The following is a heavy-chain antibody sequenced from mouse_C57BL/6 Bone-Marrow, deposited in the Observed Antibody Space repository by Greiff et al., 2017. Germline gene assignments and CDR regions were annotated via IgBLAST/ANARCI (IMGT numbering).Heavy chain of an antibody. J-gene: IGHJ2*01. CDR1: GYAFSSYW. D-gene: IGHD1-1*01. CDR3: ARLIYYGSSYGGY. V-gene: IGHV1-80*01. Sequence: VQLQQSGAELVKPGASVKISCKASGYAFSSYWMNWVKQRPGKGLEWIGQIYPGDGDTNYNGKFKGKATLTADKSSSTAYMQLSSLTSEDSAVYFCARLIYYGSSYGGYWGQGTTLTVSS. CDR2: IYPGDGDT.